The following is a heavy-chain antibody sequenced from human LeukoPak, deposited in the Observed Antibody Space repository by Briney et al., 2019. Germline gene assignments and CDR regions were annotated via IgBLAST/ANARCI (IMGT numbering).Heavy chain of an antibody. D-gene: IGHD5-24*01. CDR2: ISSTSRTI. J-gene: IGHJ6*03. CDR1: GFSFSNFG. Sequence: PGGSLGLSCAASGFSFSNFGMNWVRQAPGKGLEWVSYISSTSRTIYYADSVKGRFTLSRDNAKNSVYLQMNSLRDEDTAVYFCARDPLRWLQNNYYYYYMDVWGKGTTVTVSS. CDR3: ARDPLRWLQNNYYYYYMDV. V-gene: IGHV3-48*02.